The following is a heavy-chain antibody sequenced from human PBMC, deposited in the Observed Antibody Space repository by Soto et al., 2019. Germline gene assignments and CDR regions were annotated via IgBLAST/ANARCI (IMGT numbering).Heavy chain of an antibody. CDR1: GGSISSSSYY. Sequence: SETLSLTCTVSGGSISSSSYYWGWIRQPPGKGLEWIGSIYYSGSTYYNPSLKSRVTISVDTSKNQFSLKLSSVTAADTAVYYCAGEKIRFLEWLETYYYGMDVWGQGTTVT. J-gene: IGHJ6*02. V-gene: IGHV4-39*02. CDR3: AGEKIRFLEWLETYYYGMDV. D-gene: IGHD3-3*01. CDR2: IYYSGST.